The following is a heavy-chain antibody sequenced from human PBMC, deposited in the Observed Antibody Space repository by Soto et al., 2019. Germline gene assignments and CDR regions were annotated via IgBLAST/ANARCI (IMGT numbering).Heavy chain of an antibody. CDR2: ISGSGGST. CDR3: GGCSGHCYRMAV. Sequence: GGTLGLSCAASRVSRSSYAMTWVRQAPGKGLEWISAISGSGGSTYYADSVKGRFTISRDNSKNTLYLQMNSLRAEDTAVFGCGGCSGHCYRMAVRGRRTTVGVSS. V-gene: IGHV3-23*01. D-gene: IGHD2-8*01. J-gene: IGHJ6*02. CDR1: RVSRSSYA.